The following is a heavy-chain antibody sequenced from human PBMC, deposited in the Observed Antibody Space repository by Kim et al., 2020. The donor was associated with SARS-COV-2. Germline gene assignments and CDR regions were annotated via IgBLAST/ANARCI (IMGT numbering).Heavy chain of an antibody. CDR1: GGSFSDYY. V-gene: IGHV4-34*01. CDR2: INHSGNT. D-gene: IGHD1-26*01. CDR3: ARERGGSSPRTAFDS. J-gene: IGHJ4*02. Sequence: SETLSLTCAVYGGSFSDYYWSWIRQPPGKGLEWIGEINHSGNTNYNPSLKSRVTISEDTSNNQFSLTLRSVTAADTAVYYCARERGGSSPRTAFDSWGQG.